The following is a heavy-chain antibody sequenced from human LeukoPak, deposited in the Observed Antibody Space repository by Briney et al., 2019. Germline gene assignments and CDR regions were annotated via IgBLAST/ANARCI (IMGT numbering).Heavy chain of an antibody. D-gene: IGHD3-10*01. CDR2: IWYDGSNK. V-gene: IGHV3-33*01. J-gene: IGHJ4*02. CDR1: GFTFSSYG. CDR3: ARGDYYGSRGDY. Sequence: GRSLRLSCAASGFTFSSYGVHWVRQAPGKGLEWVAVIWYDGSNKYYADSVKGRFTFSRDNSKNTLYLQMNSLRAEDTAVYYCARGDYYGSRGDYWGQGTLVTVSS.